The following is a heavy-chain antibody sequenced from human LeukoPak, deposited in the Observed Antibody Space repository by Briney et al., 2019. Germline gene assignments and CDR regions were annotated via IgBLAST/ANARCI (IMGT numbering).Heavy chain of an antibody. Sequence: GGSLRLSCAASGFIFSGYSMNWVRQAPGKGLEWVSSISSSSYIYYADSVKGRFTISRDNAKNSLYLQMNSLRAEDTAVYYCARDCSSTSCLDYWGQGTLVTVSS. J-gene: IGHJ4*02. CDR1: GFIFSGYS. V-gene: IGHV3-21*01. D-gene: IGHD2-2*01. CDR3: ARDCSSTSCLDY. CDR2: ISSSSYI.